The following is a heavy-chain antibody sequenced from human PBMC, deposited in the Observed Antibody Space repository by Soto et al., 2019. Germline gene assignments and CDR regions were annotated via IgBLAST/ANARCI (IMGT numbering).Heavy chain of an antibody. Sequence: PSETLSLTCTVSGGSISSYYWSWIRQPAGKGLEWIGRIYTSGSTNYNPSLKSRVTMSVDTSKNQFSLKLSSVTAADTAVYYCARDXAMGYSYGYDYYYGMDVWGQGTTVTVSS. CDR2: IYTSGST. CDR3: ARDXAMGYSYGYDYYYGMDV. V-gene: IGHV4-4*07. D-gene: IGHD5-18*01. CDR1: GGSISSYY. J-gene: IGHJ6*02.